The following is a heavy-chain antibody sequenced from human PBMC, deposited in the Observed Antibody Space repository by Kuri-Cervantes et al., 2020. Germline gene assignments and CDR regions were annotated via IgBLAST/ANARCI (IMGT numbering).Heavy chain of an antibody. CDR3: ARGSPPEAPWVFGMDV. CDR1: GFTFTNAW. CDR2: IKGKTDGGTI. V-gene: IGHV3-15*01. D-gene: IGHD1-26*01. J-gene: IGHJ6*02. Sequence: GESLKISCAASGFTFTNAWMSWVRQAPGKGLEWVGRIKGKTDGGTIDYAAPVKGRFTISRDNSKNTLYLQMNSLRAEDTAVYYCARGSPPEAPWVFGMDVWGQGTTVTVSS.